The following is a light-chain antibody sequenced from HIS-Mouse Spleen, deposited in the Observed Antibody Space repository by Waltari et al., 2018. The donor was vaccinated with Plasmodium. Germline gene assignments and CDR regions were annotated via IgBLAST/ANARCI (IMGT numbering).Light chain of an antibody. Sequence: DIQMTQSPSSLSASVGDRVTITCRASQSISSYLIWYQQKPGKAPTLLIYAASSLQSGVPSRFSGSGSGTDFTLTISSLQPEDFATYYCQQSYSTPPTFGGGTKVEIK. V-gene: IGKV1-39*01. CDR1: QSISSY. J-gene: IGKJ4*01. CDR2: AAS. CDR3: QQSYSTPPT.